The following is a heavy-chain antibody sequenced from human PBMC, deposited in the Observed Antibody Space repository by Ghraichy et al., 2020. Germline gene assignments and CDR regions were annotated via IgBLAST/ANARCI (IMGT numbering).Heavy chain of an antibody. V-gene: IGHV4-39*07. CDR3: ASGYVGDY. J-gene: IGHJ4*02. Sequence: SQTLSLTCTVSGGSISSSSYYWGWIRQPPGKGLEWIGSIYYSGSTYYNPSLKSRVTISVDTSKNQFSLKLSSVTAADTAVYYCASGYVGDYWGQGTLVTVSS. CDR2: IYYSGST. CDR1: GGSISSSSYY. D-gene: IGHD3-10*02.